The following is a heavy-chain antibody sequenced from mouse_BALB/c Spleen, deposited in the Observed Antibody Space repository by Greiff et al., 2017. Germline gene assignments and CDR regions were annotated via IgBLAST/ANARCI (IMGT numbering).Heavy chain of an antibody. J-gene: IGHJ2*01. CDR1: GYTFTDYE. CDR2: IDPETGGT. Sequence: VQLQQSGAELVRPGASVTLSCKASGYTFTDYEMHWVKQTPVHGLEWIGAIDPETGGTAYNQKFKGKATLTADKSSSTAYMELRSLTSEDSAVYYCTRWAYYRYGVDYWGQGTPLTVSS. V-gene: IGHV1-15*01. D-gene: IGHD2-14*01. CDR3: TRWAYYRYGVDY.